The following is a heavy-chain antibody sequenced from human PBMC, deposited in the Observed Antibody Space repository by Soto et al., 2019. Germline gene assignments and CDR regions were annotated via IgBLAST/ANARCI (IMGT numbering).Heavy chain of an antibody. CDR1: GFTFSNYA. Sequence: EVQLLESGGGLVQPGGSLRLSCAASGFTFSNYAMNWVRQAPGKGLEWVSDISGSGGRTYYADSVKGRFTISRDHSKNTLYLQMNSLRAEDTAVYYCAKGRGFYNSADAFDDWGQGTMVTVSS. J-gene: IGHJ3*01. V-gene: IGHV3-23*01. D-gene: IGHD3-10*01. CDR3: AKGRGFYNSADAFDD. CDR2: ISGSGGRT.